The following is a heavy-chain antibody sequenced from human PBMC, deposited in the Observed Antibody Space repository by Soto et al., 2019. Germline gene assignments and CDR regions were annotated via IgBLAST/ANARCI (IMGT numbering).Heavy chain of an antibody. V-gene: IGHV4-4*02. J-gene: IGHJ5*02. CDR3: AREGVVATTNGWFDP. CDR2: IYHSGST. D-gene: IGHD5-12*01. Sequence: SETLSLTCAVSGGSISSSNWWSWVRQPPGKGLEWIGEIYHSGSTNYNPSLKSRVTISVDKSKNQFSLKLSSVTAADTAVYYCAREGVVATTNGWFDPWGQGTLVTVS. CDR1: GGSISSSNW.